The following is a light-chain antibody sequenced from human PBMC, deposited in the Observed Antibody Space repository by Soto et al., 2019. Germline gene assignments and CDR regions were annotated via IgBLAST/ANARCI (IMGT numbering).Light chain of an antibody. CDR3: SSWDDNLDAEV. CDR2: EGT. CDR1: SSDVGSYNL. V-gene: IGLV2-23*01. J-gene: IGLJ1*01. Sequence: QSALTQPASVSGSPGQSITISCIGTSSDVGSYNLVSWYQQYPGKAPKLMIYEGTERPSGVPDQFSGSKSGTSASLAISGLQFEDEADYHCSSWDDNLDAEVFGAGTKVTVL.